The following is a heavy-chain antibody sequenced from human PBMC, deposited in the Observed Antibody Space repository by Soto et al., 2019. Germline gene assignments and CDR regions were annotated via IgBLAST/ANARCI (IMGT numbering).Heavy chain of an antibody. V-gene: IGHV3-30-3*01. CDR3: ARDYYYDNRGYFDS. J-gene: IGHJ4*02. CDR2: ISFDASKQ. CDR1: GFSFSSFA. D-gene: IGHD3-22*01. Sequence: GGSLRLSCAASGFSFSSFALHWVRQAPGKGLEWVAFISFDASKQYYADSVKGRFTISRDNSKNTLYLQVSSLRAEDTAVYYCARDYYYDNRGYFDSWGQGTLVTVSS.